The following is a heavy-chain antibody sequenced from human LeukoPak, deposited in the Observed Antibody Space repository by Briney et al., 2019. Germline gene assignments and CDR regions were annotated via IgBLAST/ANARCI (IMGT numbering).Heavy chain of an antibody. J-gene: IGHJ6*03. D-gene: IGHD2-2*01. CDR1: GFTFSSYG. CDR2: IRYDGSNK. CDR3: ARGQGYESYYYMDV. V-gene: IGHV3-30*02. Sequence: GGSLRLSCAASGFTFSSYGMHWVRQAPGKGLEWVAFIRYDGSNKYYADSVKGRFTISRDNSKNTLSLQMNNLRPEDTAVFYCARGQGYESYYYMDVWGKGTTVSVSS.